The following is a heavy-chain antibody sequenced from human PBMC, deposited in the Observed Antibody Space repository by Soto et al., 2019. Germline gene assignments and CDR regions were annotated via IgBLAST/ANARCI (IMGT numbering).Heavy chain of an antibody. D-gene: IGHD1-1*01. CDR2: IIPIFGTA. CDR1: GGTFSSYA. Sequence: ASVKVSCKASGGTFSSYAISWVRQAPGQGLEWMGGIIPIFGTANYAQKFQGRVTITADESTSTAYMELSSLRSEDTAVYYCASGRTQKLIAFDIWGQGTMVTVSS. CDR3: ASGRTQKLIAFDI. V-gene: IGHV1-69*13. J-gene: IGHJ3*02.